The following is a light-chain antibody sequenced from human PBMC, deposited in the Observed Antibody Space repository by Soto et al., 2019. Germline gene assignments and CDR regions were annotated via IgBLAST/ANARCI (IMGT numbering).Light chain of an antibody. J-gene: IGKJ4*01. CDR3: QQRVNWLT. CDR2: DAS. CDR1: QSVGTY. V-gene: IGKV3-11*01. Sequence: EIVLTQSPAILSLSPGERATLSCRASQSVGTYLDWYQQKLGQAPRLLIYDASNRATGIPARFSGSGSGTDFTLTISILEPEDLAVYYRQQRVNWLTFGGGTKVEL.